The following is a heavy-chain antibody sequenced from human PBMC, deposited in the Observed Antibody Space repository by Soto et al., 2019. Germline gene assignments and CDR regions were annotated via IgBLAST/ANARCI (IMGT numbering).Heavy chain of an antibody. CDR1: GGSISSYY. Sequence: SETLSLTCTVSGGSISSYYWSWIRQPPGKGLEWIGYIYYSGSTNYNPSLKSRVTISVDTSKNQFSLKLSSVTAADTAVYYCARHLAYYYDSSGYYVPEYFQHWGQGTLVTVS. J-gene: IGHJ1*01. CDR3: ARHLAYYYDSSGYYVPEYFQH. D-gene: IGHD3-22*01. V-gene: IGHV4-59*08. CDR2: IYYSGST.